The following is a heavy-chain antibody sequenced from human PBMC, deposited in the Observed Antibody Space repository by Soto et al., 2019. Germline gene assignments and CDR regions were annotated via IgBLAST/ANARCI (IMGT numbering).Heavy chain of an antibody. D-gene: IGHD2-8*01. Sequence: SETLSLTCSVSGSYITSGDYHWTWIRQAPGKGLEWIGYISHSETTYYSPALKNRIIISSDFSMNQFSLRLNSVTAADTAVYFCAGFGVGDRDDKWGQGTLVTV. J-gene: IGHJ4*02. CDR1: GSYITSGDYH. V-gene: IGHV4-30-4*01. CDR3: AGFGVGDRDDK. CDR2: ISHSETT.